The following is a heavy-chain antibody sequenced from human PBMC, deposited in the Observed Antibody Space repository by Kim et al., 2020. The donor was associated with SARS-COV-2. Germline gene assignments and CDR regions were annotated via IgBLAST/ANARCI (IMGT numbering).Heavy chain of an antibody. CDR2: ISSSSSYI. V-gene: IGHV3-21*01. CDR1: GFTFSSYS. J-gene: IGHJ6*02. D-gene: IGHD1-1*01. CDR3: ARDTRRQLELIPIVYYYYYGMDV. Sequence: GGSLRLSCAASGFTFSSYSMNWVRQAPGKGLEWVSSISSSSSYIYYADSVKGRFTISRDNAKNSLYLQMNSLRAEDTAVYYCARDTRRQLELIPIVYYYYYGMDVWGQGTTVTVSS.